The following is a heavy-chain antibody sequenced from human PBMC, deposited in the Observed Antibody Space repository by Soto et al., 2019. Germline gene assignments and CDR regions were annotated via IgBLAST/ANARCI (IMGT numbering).Heavy chain of an antibody. J-gene: IGHJ1*01. CDR3: ARAGSGGSDEYFQH. Sequence: QVQLQESGPGLVKPSETLSLTCTVSGGSISSYYWSWIRQPPGKGLEWIGYIYYSGSTNYNPSLKSRVTISVDTSKNQFSLKLSSVTAADTAVYYCARAGSGGSDEYFQHWGQGTLVTVSS. CDR2: IYYSGST. CDR1: GGSISSYY. D-gene: IGHD2-15*01. V-gene: IGHV4-59*01.